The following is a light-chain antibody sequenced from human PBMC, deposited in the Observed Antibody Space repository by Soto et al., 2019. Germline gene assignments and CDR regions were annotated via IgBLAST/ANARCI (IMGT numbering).Light chain of an antibody. CDR1: QSVSSN. J-gene: IGKJ1*01. Sequence: EIVMTQSPATLSVSPVEIATLSCRASQSVSSNLAWYQQKPGQAPRLLIYGASTRATGIPARFSGSGSGTDFTLTITRLEPEDFAMYYCQRYDSFRTFGQGTKVDIK. V-gene: IGKV3-15*01. CDR3: QRYDSFRT. CDR2: GAS.